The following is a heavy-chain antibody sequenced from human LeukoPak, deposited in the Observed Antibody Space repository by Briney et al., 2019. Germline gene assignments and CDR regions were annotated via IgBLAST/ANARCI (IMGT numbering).Heavy chain of an antibody. J-gene: IGHJ4*02. V-gene: IGHV4-4*07. Sequence: SETLSLTCTVSGGSMSSDYWSWIRQPAGKGLEWVGLIYTSGRTNYNPSLKSRLTMSVDTSKSQFSLKLNSVTAADTAVYYCASDFTYWGQGTLVTVS. CDR3: ASDFTY. CDR1: GGSMSSDY. CDR2: IYTSGRT.